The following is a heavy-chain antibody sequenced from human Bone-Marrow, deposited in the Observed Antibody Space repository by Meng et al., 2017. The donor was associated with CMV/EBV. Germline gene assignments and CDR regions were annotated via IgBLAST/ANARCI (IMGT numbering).Heavy chain of an antibody. CDR2: IRYDGSTT. D-gene: IGHD1-26*01. CDR1: GFTFSTYS. CDR3: ARDKWEMYLDY. Sequence: GGSLRLSCAASGFTFSTYSMHWVRQVPGEGLAWVSQIRYDGSTTKYADSVKGRFTISRDNAKNTLHLQMNSLRAEDTAVYYCARDKWEMYLDYWGQGALVTVSS. V-gene: IGHV3-74*03. J-gene: IGHJ4*02.